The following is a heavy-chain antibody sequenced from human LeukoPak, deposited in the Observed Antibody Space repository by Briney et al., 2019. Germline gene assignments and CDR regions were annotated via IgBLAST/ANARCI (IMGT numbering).Heavy chain of an antibody. J-gene: IGHJ6*03. CDR3: ASLLCGGDCYSGYYYYMDV. D-gene: IGHD2-21*02. CDR1: GGSISSDSYY. V-gene: IGHV4-39*01. CDR2: IYYSGST. Sequence: SETLFLTCTVSGGSISSDSYYWGWIRQPPGKGLEWIGSIYYSGSTYYNPSLKSRVTISVDTSKNQFSLKLSSVTAADTAVYYCASLLCGGDCYSGYYYYMDVWGKGTTVTISS.